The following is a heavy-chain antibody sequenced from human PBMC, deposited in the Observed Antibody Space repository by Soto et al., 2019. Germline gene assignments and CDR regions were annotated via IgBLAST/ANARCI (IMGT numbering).Heavy chain of an antibody. CDR1: GGSISSYY. CDR2: IYYSGST. Sequence: PSETLSLTCTVSGGSISSYYWSWIRQPPGKGLEWIGYIYYSGSTNYNPSLKSRVIISVNTSKNQFSLKLTSATAADTAVYWCVRDPVDGYDFFDNWGQGALVTVSS. V-gene: IGHV4-59*12. CDR3: VRDPVDGYDFFDN. D-gene: IGHD5-12*01. J-gene: IGHJ5*02.